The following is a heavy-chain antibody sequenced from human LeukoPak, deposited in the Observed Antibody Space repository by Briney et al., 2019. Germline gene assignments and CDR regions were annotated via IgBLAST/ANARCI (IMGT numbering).Heavy chain of an antibody. CDR2: ITGSGSNT. CDR1: GFTFSSYA. J-gene: IGHJ4*02. V-gene: IGHV3-23*01. Sequence: GGSLRLSCAASGFTFSSYAMNWVRQAPGKGLEWVSTITGSGSNTYYADSVKGQFTVSRDNSKNTLYLQMNSLRAEDTAVYYCARASGYSYGYDYWGQGTLVTVSS. D-gene: IGHD5-18*01. CDR3: ARASGYSYGYDY.